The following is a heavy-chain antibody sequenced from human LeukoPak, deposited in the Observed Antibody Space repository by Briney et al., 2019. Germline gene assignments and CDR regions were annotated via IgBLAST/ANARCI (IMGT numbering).Heavy chain of an antibody. CDR2: IVVGSGNT. CDR1: GFTFTSSA. J-gene: IGHJ5*02. V-gene: IGHV1-58*02. Sequence: SVKVSFKASGFTFTSSAMQWVRQARGQRLEWIGWIVVGSGNTNYAQKFQERVTITRDMSTSTDYMELSSLRSEDTAVYYCAADPSYDSSGYSSNWFDPWGQGTLVTVSS. D-gene: IGHD3-22*01. CDR3: AADPSYDSSGYSSNWFDP.